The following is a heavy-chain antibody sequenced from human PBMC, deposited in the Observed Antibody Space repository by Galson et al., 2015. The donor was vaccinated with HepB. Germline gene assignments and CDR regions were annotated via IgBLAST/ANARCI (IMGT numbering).Heavy chain of an antibody. D-gene: IGHD6-19*01. CDR1: GYTFTSYY. CDR3: ARVAVAGPGYWYFDL. CDR2: INPSGGST. Sequence: SVKVSCKASGYTFTSYYMHWVRQAPGQGLEWMGIINPSGGSTSYAQKFQGRVTMTRDTSTSTVYMELSSLRSEDTAVYYCARVAVAGPGYWYFDLWGRGTLVTVSS. V-gene: IGHV1-46*01. J-gene: IGHJ2*01.